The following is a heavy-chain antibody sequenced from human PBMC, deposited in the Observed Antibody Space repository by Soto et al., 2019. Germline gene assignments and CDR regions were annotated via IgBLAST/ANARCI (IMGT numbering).Heavy chain of an antibody. CDR2: ISSSSSYI. V-gene: IGHV3-21*01. D-gene: IGHD2-21*01. CDR1: GFTFSSYS. J-gene: IGHJ4*02. CDR3: ALLQGPILFGY. Sequence: PGGSLRLSCAASGFTFSSYSMNWVRQAPGKGLEWVSSISSSSSYIYYADSVKGRFTISRDNAKNSLYLQMNSLRAEDTAVYYCALLQGPILFGYWGQGTLVTVSS.